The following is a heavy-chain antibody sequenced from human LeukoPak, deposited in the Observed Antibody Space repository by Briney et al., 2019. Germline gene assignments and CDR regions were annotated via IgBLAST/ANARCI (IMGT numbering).Heavy chain of an antibody. V-gene: IGHV4-59*01. CDR2: IYYSGST. CDR1: GGSMSGYF. CDR3: ARSITSSWYGDFQH. Sequence: SETLSLTCTVSGGSMSGYFWSWIRQPPGKGLEGIGYIYYSGSTNYNPSLKSRVTISVDTSKNPFSLKLSSVTAADTAVYYCARSITSSWYGDFQHWGQGTLVTVSS. J-gene: IGHJ1*01. D-gene: IGHD6-13*01.